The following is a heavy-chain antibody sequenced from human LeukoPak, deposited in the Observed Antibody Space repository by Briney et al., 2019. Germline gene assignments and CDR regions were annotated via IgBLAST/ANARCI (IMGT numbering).Heavy chain of an antibody. D-gene: IGHD4-4*01. J-gene: IGHJ1*01. CDR2: INHSGSA. V-gene: IGHV4-34*01. Sequence: PSETLSLTCAVYGGSFSGYYWSWIRQPPGKGLEWIGEINHSGSANYNPSLKSRVTISVDTSKNQFSLKLSSVTAADTAVYYCARGKPPATGPHGPLAEYFQHWGQGTLVTVSS. CDR3: ARGKPPATGPHGPLAEYFQH. CDR1: GGSFSGYY.